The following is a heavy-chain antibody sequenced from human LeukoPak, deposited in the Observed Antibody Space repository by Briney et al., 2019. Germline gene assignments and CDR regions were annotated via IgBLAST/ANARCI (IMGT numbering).Heavy chain of an antibody. CDR3: TTRDGYNHFDY. D-gene: IGHD5-24*01. CDR1: GFAFSNAW. J-gene: IGHJ4*02. Sequence: GGSLRLSCAASGFAFSNAWMSWVRQAPGKGLEWVGRIKSKTDGGTTDYAAPVKGRFTISRDDSKNTLYLQMNSLKTEDTAVYYCTTRDGYNHFDYWGQGTLVTVSS. CDR2: IKSKTDGGTT. V-gene: IGHV3-15*01.